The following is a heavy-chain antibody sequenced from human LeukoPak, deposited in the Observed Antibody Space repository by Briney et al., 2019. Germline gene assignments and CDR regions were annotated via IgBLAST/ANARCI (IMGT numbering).Heavy chain of an antibody. J-gene: IGHJ5*02. CDR1: GGSFSGYY. Sequence: SETLSLTCAVSGGSFSGYYWSWIRQTPGKGLEWIGEINHSGSTNYNPSLKSRVTISVDTSKNQFSLKLSSVTAADTAVYYCARRGTAMETDPWGQGTLVTVSS. CDR3: ARRGTAMETDP. V-gene: IGHV4-34*01. CDR2: INHSGST. D-gene: IGHD5-18*01.